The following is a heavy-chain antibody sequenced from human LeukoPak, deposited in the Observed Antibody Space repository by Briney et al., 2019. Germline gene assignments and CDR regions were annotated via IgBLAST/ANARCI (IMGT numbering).Heavy chain of an antibody. Sequence: PGGSLRLSCAVSGFTFSGFWMSWSRQAPGKGLEWVASINSDGSEGYYADSVKGRFTISRDNSMNTLHLQMNSLRAEDTAMYYCARRLAASGTGGVDYWGQGTLVTVSS. D-gene: IGHD6-13*01. CDR2: INSDGSEG. CDR3: ARRLAASGTGGVDY. CDR1: GFTFSGFW. J-gene: IGHJ4*02. V-gene: IGHV3-7*01.